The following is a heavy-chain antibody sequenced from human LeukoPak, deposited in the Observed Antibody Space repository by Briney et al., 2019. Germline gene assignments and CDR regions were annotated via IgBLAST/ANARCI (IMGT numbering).Heavy chain of an antibody. CDR3: ARAPTIVVGPT. Sequence: GGSLRLSCAASGFTFSIYWMHWVRQAPGKGLVWVSRVNSDGSSTNYADSVKGRFTISRDNAKNSLYLQMNSLRAEDTAVYYCARAPTIVVGPTWGQGTLVTVSS. CDR2: VNSDGSST. CDR1: GFTFSIYW. D-gene: IGHD2-2*01. V-gene: IGHV3-74*01. J-gene: IGHJ5*02.